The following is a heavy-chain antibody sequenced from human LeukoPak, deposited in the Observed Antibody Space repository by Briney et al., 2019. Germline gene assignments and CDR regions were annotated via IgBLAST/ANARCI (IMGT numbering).Heavy chain of an antibody. V-gene: IGHV4-4*09. D-gene: IGHD3-22*01. CDR3: ARERGTMIAGGWFDP. J-gene: IGHJ5*02. CDR2: IHSDGTT. CDR1: GGSLTNYY. Sequence: SETLSLTCSVSGGSLTNYYWGWVRQPPGKGLEYIGYIHSDGTTNYNPSLKSRVTVSLDTAKNQFSLRVSSVTAADTAVYYCARERGTMIAGGWFDPWGRGTLVTVSS.